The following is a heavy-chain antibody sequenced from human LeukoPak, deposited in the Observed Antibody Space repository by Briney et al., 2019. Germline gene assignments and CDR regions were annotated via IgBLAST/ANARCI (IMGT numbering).Heavy chain of an antibody. D-gene: IGHD2-2*01. Sequence: GGSLRLSCAASGFTFSSYAMHWVRQAPGKGLEWVAVISYDGSNKYYADSVKGRFTISRDNSKNTLYLQMNSLRAEDTAVYYCARDGSVVVPAAILDYWGQGTLVTVSS. V-gene: IGHV3-30-3*01. CDR3: ARDGSVVVPAAILDY. CDR1: GFTFSSYA. J-gene: IGHJ4*02. CDR2: ISYDGSNK.